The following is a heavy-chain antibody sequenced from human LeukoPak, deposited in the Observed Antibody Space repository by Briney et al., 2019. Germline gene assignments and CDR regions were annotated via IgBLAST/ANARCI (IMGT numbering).Heavy chain of an antibody. V-gene: IGHV3-73*01. Sequence: LAGGSLRLSCAASGFTFSGSAMHWVRQASGKGLEWVGRIRSKANSYATAYAASVKGRFTISRDDSENTAYLQMNSLKTEDTAVYYCTRESDFWSGYYNYYYMDVWGKGTTVTVSS. CDR3: TRESDFWSGYYNYYYMDV. J-gene: IGHJ6*03. D-gene: IGHD3-3*01. CDR2: IRSKANSYAT. CDR1: GFTFSGSA.